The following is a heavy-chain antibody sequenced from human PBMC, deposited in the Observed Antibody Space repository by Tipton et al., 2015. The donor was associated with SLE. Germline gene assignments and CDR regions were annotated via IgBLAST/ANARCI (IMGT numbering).Heavy chain of an antibody. CDR3: ARGPNFDY. J-gene: IGHJ4*02. CDR1: GGSFSGYY. CDR2: INHSGST. Sequence: GLVKPSETLSLNCAVYGGSFSGYYWSWIRQPPGKGLEWIGEINHSGSTNYNPSLKSRVTISVDTSKKQFSLKLSSVTAADTAVYYCARGPNFDYWGQGTLVTVSS. V-gene: IGHV4-34*01.